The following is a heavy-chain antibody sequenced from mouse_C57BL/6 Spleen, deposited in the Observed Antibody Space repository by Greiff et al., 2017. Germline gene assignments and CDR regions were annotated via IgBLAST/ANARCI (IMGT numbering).Heavy chain of an antibody. V-gene: IGHV10-1*01. CDR2: IRSKSNNYAT. CDR3: VRDGGLLLGLDY. Sequence: EVQLVESGGGLVQPKGSLKLSCAASGFSFNTYAMNWVRQAPGKGLEWVARIRSKSNNYATYYADSVKDRFTISRDDSESMLYLQMNNLKTEDTAMYYCVRDGGLLLGLDYWGQGTTLTVSS. D-gene: IGHD4-1*01. J-gene: IGHJ2*01. CDR1: GFSFNTYA.